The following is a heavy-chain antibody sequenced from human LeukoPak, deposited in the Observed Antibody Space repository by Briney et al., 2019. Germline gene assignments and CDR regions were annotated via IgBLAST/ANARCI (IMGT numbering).Heavy chain of an antibody. CDR1: GFTLSSSA. Sequence: PGGSLRLSCAASGFTLSSSAMSWVRQAPGKGLEWVSVMTEGGATYYADSVRGRFIISRDNSKNMVYLQMNSLRVDDTAVYYCAKLFLDWGQGTLVTVSS. J-gene: IGHJ4*02. CDR3: AKLFLD. CDR2: MTEGGAT. V-gene: IGHV3-23*01. D-gene: IGHD2-21*01.